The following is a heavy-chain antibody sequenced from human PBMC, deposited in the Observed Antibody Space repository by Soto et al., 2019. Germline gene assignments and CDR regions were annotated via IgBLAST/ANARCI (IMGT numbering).Heavy chain of an antibody. Sequence: EVHLLESGGGLVQPGGSLRLSCAASGFTFSNYAMSWVRQAPGKGLQWVSAISGSGGSSYYADSVKGRFTISRDNSKNTLYLQLNSLRAEDTAVYYCAKDIADIVVIPASISAYSALHVWGQGTTVTVSS. D-gene: IGHD2-2*01. CDR2: ISGSGGSS. CDR1: GFTFSNYA. CDR3: AKDIADIVVIPASISAYSALHV. J-gene: IGHJ6*02. V-gene: IGHV3-23*01.